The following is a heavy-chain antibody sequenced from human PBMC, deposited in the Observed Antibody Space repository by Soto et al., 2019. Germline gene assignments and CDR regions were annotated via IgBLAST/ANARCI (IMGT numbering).Heavy chain of an antibody. V-gene: IGHV1-69*13. Sequence: SVKVSCKASGGTFSSYAISWVRQAPGQGLEWMGGIIPIFGTANYAQKFQGRVTITADESTSTAYMELSSLRSEDTAVYYCARELVYGDYRFDYWGQGTLVTVSS. CDR2: IIPIFGTA. J-gene: IGHJ4*02. D-gene: IGHD4-17*01. CDR1: GGTFSSYA. CDR3: ARELVYGDYRFDY.